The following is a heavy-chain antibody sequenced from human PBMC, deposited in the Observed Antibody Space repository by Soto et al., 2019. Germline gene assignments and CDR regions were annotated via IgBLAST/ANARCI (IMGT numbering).Heavy chain of an antibody. CDR3: ARDTSGYYYNWFDP. CDR2: IYHSGST. V-gene: IGHV4-38-2*02. Sequence: SETVSLTXAVSGYSISSGYYWGWIRQPPGKGLEWIGSIYHSGSTYYNPSLKSRVTISVDTSKNQFSLKLSSVTAADTAVYYCARDTSGYYYNWFDPWGQGTLVTVSS. D-gene: IGHD3-22*01. CDR1: GYSISSGYY. J-gene: IGHJ5*02.